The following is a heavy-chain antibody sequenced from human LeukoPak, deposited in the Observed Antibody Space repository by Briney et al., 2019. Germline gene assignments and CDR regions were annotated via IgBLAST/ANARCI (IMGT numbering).Heavy chain of an antibody. D-gene: IGHD1-1*01. CDR3: ARHRRGFLQRHMDV. V-gene: IGHV4-30-2*01. CDR1: GGSISSGGYY. CDR2: IYHSGST. Sequence: PSETLSLTCTVSGGSISSGGYYWSWIRQPPGKGLEWIEYIYHSGSTYYNPSLKSRVTISVDRSKNQFSLKLSSVTAADTAVYYCARHRRGFLQRHMDVWGKGTTVTVSS. J-gene: IGHJ6*03.